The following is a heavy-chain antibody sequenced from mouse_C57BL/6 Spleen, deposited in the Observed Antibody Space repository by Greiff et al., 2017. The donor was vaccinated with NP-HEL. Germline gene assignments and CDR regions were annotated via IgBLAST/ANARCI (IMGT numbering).Heavy chain of an antibody. CDR1: GYTFTSYW. CDR2: IHPNSGST. J-gene: IGHJ4*01. D-gene: IGHD4-1*01. V-gene: IGHV1-64*01. CDR3: ARELGRYYAMDY. Sequence: VQLQQSGAELVKPGASVKLSCKASGYTFTSYWMHWVKQRPGQGLEWIGMIHPNSGSTNYNEKFKSKATLTVDKSSSTAYMQLSSLTSEDSAVYYCARELGRYYAMDYWGQGTSVTVSS.